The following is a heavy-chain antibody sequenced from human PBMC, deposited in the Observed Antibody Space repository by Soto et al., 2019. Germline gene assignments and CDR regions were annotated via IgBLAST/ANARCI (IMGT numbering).Heavy chain of an antibody. CDR1: GGSISSSNW. J-gene: IGHJ3*02. Sequence: LSLTCAVSGGSISSSNWWSWVRQPPGKGLEWIGEIYHSGSTNYNPSLKSRVTISVDKSKNQFSLKLSSVTAADTAVYYCARDERYFDWLLGAFDIWGQGTTVTV. CDR2: IYHSGST. V-gene: IGHV4-4*02. CDR3: ARDERYFDWLLGAFDI. D-gene: IGHD3-9*01.